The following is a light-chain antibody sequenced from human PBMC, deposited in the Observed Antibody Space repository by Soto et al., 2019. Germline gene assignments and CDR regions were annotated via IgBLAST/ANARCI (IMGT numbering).Light chain of an antibody. CDR2: KAS. Sequence: IQMTQSPSTVSASVGDRVTITCRASQSISIWLAWYQQKPGKAPKLLIYKASTLESGVPSRFSGSGSGTEFTLTISSLQPDDFATYYCQQYDSFLYTFGQGTKLEIK. J-gene: IGKJ2*01. CDR1: QSISIW. CDR3: QQYDSFLYT. V-gene: IGKV1-5*03.